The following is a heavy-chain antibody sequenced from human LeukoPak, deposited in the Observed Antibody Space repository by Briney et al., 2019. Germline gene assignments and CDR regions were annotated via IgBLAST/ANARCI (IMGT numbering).Heavy chain of an antibody. CDR1: GFTVSSNY. D-gene: IGHD1-1*01. Sequence: GGSLRLSCAASGFTVSSNYMSWVRQAPGKGLEWVSVIYSDGRTYYADSVKGRFTISRDNSKNTLWLQMNSLRAEDTAIYYCAKAVPPAAGRIDYGGRETLVTVSS. CDR2: IYSDGRT. V-gene: IGHV3-53*01. CDR3: AKAVPPAAGRIDY. J-gene: IGHJ4*02.